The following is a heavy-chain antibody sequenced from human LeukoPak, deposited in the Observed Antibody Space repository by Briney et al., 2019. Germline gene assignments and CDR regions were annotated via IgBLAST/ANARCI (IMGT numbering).Heavy chain of an antibody. D-gene: IGHD2-2*01. V-gene: IGHV7-4-1*02. J-gene: IGHJ5*02. CDR2: INTNTGNP. Sequence: ASVKVSCKASGYDFTKYAVQWVRQAPGQRLEWMGWINTNTGNPTYAQGFTGRFVFSLDTSVSTAYLQISSLKAEDTAVYYCARGAVVPAAISWFDPWGQGTLVTVSS. CDR1: GYDFTKYA. CDR3: ARGAVVPAAISWFDP.